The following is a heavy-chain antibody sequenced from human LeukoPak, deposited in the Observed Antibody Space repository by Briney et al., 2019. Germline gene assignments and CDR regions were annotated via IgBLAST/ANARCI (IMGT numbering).Heavy chain of an antibody. CDR2: IYTSGST. D-gene: IGHD2-15*01. J-gene: IGHJ6*03. CDR3: ARGTGCSGGSCYSDYYYYMDV. CDR1: GGSISSYY. Sequence: PSETLSLTCTVSGGSISSYYWSWIRQPAGKGLEWIGRIYTSGSTNYNPSLKSRVTISVDTSKNQFSLKLSSVTAADTAVYYCARGTGCSGGSCYSDYYYYMDVWGKGTTVTVSS. V-gene: IGHV4-4*07.